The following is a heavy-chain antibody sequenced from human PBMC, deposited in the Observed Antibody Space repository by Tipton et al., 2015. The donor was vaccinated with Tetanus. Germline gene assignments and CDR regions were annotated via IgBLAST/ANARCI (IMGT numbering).Heavy chain of an antibody. CDR2: TYYRSKWYN. CDR1: GDSVSSNSAA. CDR3: ARDRQQLVRDGGYAFDI. J-gene: IGHJ3*02. Sequence: GLVKPSQTLSLTCAISGDSVSSNSAAWNWIRQSPSRGLEWLGRTYYRSKWYNDYAVSVKSRITINPATSKNQFSLQLNSVTPEDTAVYYCARDRQQLVRDGGYAFDIWGQGTVVTVSS. D-gene: IGHD6-13*01. V-gene: IGHV6-1*01.